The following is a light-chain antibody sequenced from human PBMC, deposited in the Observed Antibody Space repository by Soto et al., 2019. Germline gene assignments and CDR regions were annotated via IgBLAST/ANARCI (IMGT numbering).Light chain of an antibody. CDR2: GAL. CDR3: KHYNTSEQEGK. CDR1: QNINSN. Sequence: EILLTHSPVTLSVSAGESAPLYCIRLQNINSNLSWYQQKPGQARTLLIYGALTRVMGIPVRFSGSEYGTEFTLTISRMESEDFEVYYCKHYNTSEQEGKFGQGTKV. J-gene: IGKJ1*01. V-gene: IGKV3D-15*01.